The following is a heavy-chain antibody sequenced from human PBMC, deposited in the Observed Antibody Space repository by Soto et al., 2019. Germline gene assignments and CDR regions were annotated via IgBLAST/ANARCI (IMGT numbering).Heavy chain of an antibody. D-gene: IGHD6-19*01. CDR2: ISGSGGST. V-gene: IGHV3-23*01. J-gene: IGHJ4*02. CDR1: GFTFSSYA. CDR3: AKMDTGWGLYFDY. Sequence: GGSLRLSCAASGFTFSSYAMSWVRQAPGKGLEWVSAISGSGGSTYYSESVKGRFTTSRDNSKNTLYLQMNSLRAEDTAVYYCAKMDTGWGLYFDYWGQGTLVTVSS.